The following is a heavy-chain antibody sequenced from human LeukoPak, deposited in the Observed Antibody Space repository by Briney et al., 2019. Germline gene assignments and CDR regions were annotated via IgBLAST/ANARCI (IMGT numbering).Heavy chain of an antibody. D-gene: IGHD3-3*01. V-gene: IGHV3-74*01. Sequence: PGGYLRLSCAASGFTFSSYWMHWVRQAPGKGLVWVSRINSDGSSTSYADSVKGRFTISRDNAKNTLYLQMNSLRAEDTAVYYCASYRGDFWSGYYSSWFDPWGQGTLVTVSS. CDR3: ASYRGDFWSGYYSSWFDP. J-gene: IGHJ5*02. CDR2: INSDGSST. CDR1: GFTFSSYW.